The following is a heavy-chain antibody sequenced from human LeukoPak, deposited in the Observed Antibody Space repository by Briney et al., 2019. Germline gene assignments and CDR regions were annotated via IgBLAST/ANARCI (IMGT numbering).Heavy chain of an antibody. J-gene: IGHJ4*02. CDR3: ARGPGRVRGVYYFDY. D-gene: IGHD3-10*01. CDR1: GFTFSSYS. V-gene: IGHV3-21*01. CDR2: ISSSSSYI. Sequence: GGSLRLSCAASGFTFSSYSMNWVRQAPGKGLEWVSSISSSSSYIYYADSVKGRFTISRDNAKNSLYLQMNSLRAEDTAVYYCARGPGRVRGVYYFDYWGQGTLVTVSS.